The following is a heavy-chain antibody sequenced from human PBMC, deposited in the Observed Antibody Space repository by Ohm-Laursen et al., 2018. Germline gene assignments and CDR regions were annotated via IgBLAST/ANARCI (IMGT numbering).Heavy chain of an antibody. CDR2: INPNSDGT. D-gene: IGHD4-23*01. J-gene: IGHJ4*02. CDR1: GYTFTGYY. V-gene: IGHV1-2*02. CDR3: ARDTYGGNSFDY. Sequence: VASVKVSCKASGYTFTGYYMHWVRQAPGQGLEWMGWINPNSDGTSSAQKFQGRVTMTRDTSISTAYMELSRLRSDDTAVYYCARDTYGGNSFDYWGQGTLVTVSS.